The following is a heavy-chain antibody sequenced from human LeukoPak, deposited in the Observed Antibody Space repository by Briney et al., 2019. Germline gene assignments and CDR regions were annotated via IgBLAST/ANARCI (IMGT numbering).Heavy chain of an antibody. V-gene: IGHV4-59*01. D-gene: IGHD1-26*01. Sequence: SETLSFTGTVPGGSISSYYWIWLGQPPGKGLEWIGYIYYSGSTNYNPSLKSRVTISVDTSKNQFSLKLSSVTDADTALYSCARDYSGCYLGAFDIWGQGTMVTVSS. CDR2: IYYSGST. CDR3: ARDYSGCYLGAFDI. CDR1: GGSISSYY. J-gene: IGHJ3*02.